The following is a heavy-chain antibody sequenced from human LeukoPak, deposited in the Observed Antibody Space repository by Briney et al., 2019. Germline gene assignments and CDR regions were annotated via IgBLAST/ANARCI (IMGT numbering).Heavy chain of an antibody. CDR3: ARDAGWELREYYFDY. CDR1: GYTFTSYY. J-gene: IGHJ4*02. CDR2: INPSGGST. Sequence: ASVKVSCKASGYTFTSYYMHWVRHGPGQGLEWMGIINPSGGSTSYAQKFQGRVTMTRDMSTSTVYMELSSLRSEDTAVYYCARDAGWELREYYFDYWGQGTLVTVSS. D-gene: IGHD1-26*01. V-gene: IGHV1-46*01.